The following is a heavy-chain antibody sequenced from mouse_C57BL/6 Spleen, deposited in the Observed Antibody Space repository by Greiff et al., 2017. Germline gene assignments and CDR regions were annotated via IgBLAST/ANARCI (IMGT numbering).Heavy chain of an antibody. D-gene: IGHD2-1*01. Sequence: EVHLVESGGGLVQPGGSLKLSCAASGFTFSDYYMYWVRQTPEKRLEWVAYISNGGGSTYYPDTVKGRFTISRDNAKNTLYLQMSRLKSEDTAMYYCARHGIYYGNRYAMDYWGQGTSVTVSS. V-gene: IGHV5-12*01. J-gene: IGHJ4*01. CDR3: ARHGIYYGNRYAMDY. CDR2: ISNGGGST. CDR1: GFTFSDYY.